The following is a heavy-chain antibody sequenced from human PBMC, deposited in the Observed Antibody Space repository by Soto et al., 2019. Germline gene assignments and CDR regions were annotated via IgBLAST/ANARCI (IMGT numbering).Heavy chain of an antibody. V-gene: IGHV3-74*01. CDR2: INLDGTKT. CDR1: GFMFGVPW. CDR3: ARELVHGYLDL. Sequence: EVQLVEAGGGLVRPGGSLKLPCAAPGFMFGVPWRNWVRQGPDKGLVFVARINLDGTKTNYADFVEGRFTISRDNAKKTLYLEMNSLRGDDTAVYFCARELVHGYLDLWGQGDLVTVSS. D-gene: IGHD2-8*02. J-gene: IGHJ5*02.